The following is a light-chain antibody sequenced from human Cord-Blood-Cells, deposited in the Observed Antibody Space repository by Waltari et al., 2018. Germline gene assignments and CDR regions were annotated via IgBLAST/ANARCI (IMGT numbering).Light chain of an antibody. Sequence: DIQMTQSPSTLSASVGDRVTITCRASQSISSWLAWYQQKPGKAPKLLIYKASSLESGVPSRFSDSGSGTESTLTISSLQPDDFATYYCQQYNSYSQTFGQGTKLEIK. CDR1: QSISSW. CDR3: QQYNSYSQT. V-gene: IGKV1-5*03. CDR2: KAS. J-gene: IGKJ2*01.